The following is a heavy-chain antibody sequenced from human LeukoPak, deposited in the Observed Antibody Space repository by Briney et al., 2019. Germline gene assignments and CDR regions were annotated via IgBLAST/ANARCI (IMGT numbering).Heavy chain of an antibody. J-gene: IGHJ5*02. V-gene: IGHV1-69*05. Sequence: ASVKVSCKASGGTFSSYAISWVRQAHGQGLEWMGGIIPIFGTANYAQKFQGRVTITTDESTSTAYMELSSLRSEDTAVYYCARVTTIVVVPAAIRGGWFDPWGQGTLVTVSS. CDR2: IIPIFGTA. D-gene: IGHD2-2*02. CDR3: ARVTTIVVVPAAIRGGWFDP. CDR1: GGTFSSYA.